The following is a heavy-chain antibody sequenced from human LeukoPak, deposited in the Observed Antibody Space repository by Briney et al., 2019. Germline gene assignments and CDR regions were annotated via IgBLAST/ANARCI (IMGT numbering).Heavy chain of an antibody. CDR2: ISYDGSNK. V-gene: IGHV3-30*18. J-gene: IGHJ4*02. D-gene: IGHD1-1*01. Sequence: GRSLRLSCAASGFTFSNYGMHWVRQAPGKGLEWVAVISYDGSNKYYADSVKGRFTISRDNSKNTLYLQMNSLRVEDTAVYYCAKDSLGTTGLFDYWGQGTLVTVSS. CDR1: GFTFSNYG. CDR3: AKDSLGTTGLFDY.